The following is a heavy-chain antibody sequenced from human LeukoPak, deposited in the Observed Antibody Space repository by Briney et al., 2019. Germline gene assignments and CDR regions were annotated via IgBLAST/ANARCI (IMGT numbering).Heavy chain of an antibody. CDR2: IIPIFFIA. CDR1: GGTFSSYA. D-gene: IGHD3-3*01. CDR3: ARDRRDTNLGMDV. V-gene: IGHV1-69*04. Sequence: SSVKVSCKASGGTFSSYAISWVRQAPGQGLEWMGRIIPIFFIANDPQKFQCKVTITPDKSPSTDYMELRSLRSEDTAVYYCARDRRDTNLGMDVWGQGTTVTVSS. J-gene: IGHJ6*02.